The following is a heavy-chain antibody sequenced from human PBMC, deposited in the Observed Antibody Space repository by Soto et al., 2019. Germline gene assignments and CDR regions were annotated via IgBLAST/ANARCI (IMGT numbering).Heavy chain of an antibody. CDR1: GYTFTSYG. V-gene: IGHV1-18*01. J-gene: IGHJ5*02. CDR3: ARDTLYCSGGSCYAYNWFDP. Sequence: QVQLVQSGAEVKKPGASVKVSCKASGYTFTSYGISWVRQAPGQGLEWMGWISAYNGNTNYAQKLQGRVTMTTDTSTSTAHMELRSLRSDDTAVYYCARDTLYCSGGSCYAYNWFDPWGQGTLVTVSS. D-gene: IGHD2-15*01. CDR2: ISAYNGNT.